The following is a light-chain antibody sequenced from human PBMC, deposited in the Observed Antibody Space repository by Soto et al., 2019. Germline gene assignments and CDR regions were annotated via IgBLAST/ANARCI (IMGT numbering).Light chain of an antibody. Sequence: QAVVTQPPSASGTPGQRVTIACSGGSSNIESNTVNWNQQVPGTAPKLLVYSNNQRPSGVPDRFSGSQAGTSASLAISGLQSEDEADYYCATWDDSLNGWVIGGGTKLTVL. J-gene: IGLJ2*01. V-gene: IGLV1-44*01. CDR1: SSNIESNT. CDR2: SNN. CDR3: ATWDDSLNGWV.